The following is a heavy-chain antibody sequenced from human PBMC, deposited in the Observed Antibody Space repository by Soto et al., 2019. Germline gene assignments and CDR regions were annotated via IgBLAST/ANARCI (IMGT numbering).Heavy chain of an antibody. Sequence: EVQLVESGGGLVQPGGSLRLSCAASGFTVSSNYMSWVRQAPGKGLEWVSVIYSGGSTYYADSVKGRFTISRDNSKNTLDLKMNRLGAEDTAVYYCARDLYYDRSAGSHAFDIWGQGTMVTVSS. CDR1: GFTVSSNY. D-gene: IGHD3-22*01. J-gene: IGHJ3*02. V-gene: IGHV3-66*01. CDR3: ARDLYYDRSAGSHAFDI. CDR2: IYSGGST.